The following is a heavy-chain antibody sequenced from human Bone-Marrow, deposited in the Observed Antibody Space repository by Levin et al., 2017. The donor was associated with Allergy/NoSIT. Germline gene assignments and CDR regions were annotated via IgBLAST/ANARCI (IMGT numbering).Heavy chain of an antibody. D-gene: IGHD3-10*01. CDR2: ISSNGGST. V-gene: IGHV3-64*01. J-gene: IGHJ4*02. CDR1: GFTFSSYA. CDR3: ARGGYYYGSGSYYY. Sequence: PGGSLRLSCAASGFTFSSYAMHWVRQAPGKGLEYVSAISSNGGSTYYANSVKGRFTISRDNSKNTLYLQMGSLRAEDMAVYYCARGGYYYGSGSYYYWGQGTLVTVSS.